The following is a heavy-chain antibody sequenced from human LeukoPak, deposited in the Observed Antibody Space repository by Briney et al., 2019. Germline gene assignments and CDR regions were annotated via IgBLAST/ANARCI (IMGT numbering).Heavy chain of an antibody. CDR1: GGSFSGYY. Sequence: SETLSLTCAVYGGSFSGYYWSWIRQPPGKGLEWIGEINHSGSTNYNPSLKSRVTISVDTSKSQFSLKLSSVTAADTAVYYCARGPLAYCGGDCSFQHWGQGTLVTVSS. CDR2: INHSGST. CDR3: ARGPLAYCGGDCSFQH. D-gene: IGHD2-21*02. J-gene: IGHJ1*01. V-gene: IGHV4-34*01.